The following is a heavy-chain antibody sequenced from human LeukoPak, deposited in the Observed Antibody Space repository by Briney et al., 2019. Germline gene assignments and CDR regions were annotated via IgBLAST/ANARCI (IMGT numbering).Heavy chain of an antibody. J-gene: IGHJ4*02. Sequence: SQTLSLTCAVSGGSISSGGYSWSWIRQPPGKGLEWIGYIYHSGSTYYNPSLKSRVTISVDRSKNQFSLKLSSVTAADTAVYYCAREGGDGFGRYYFDYWGQGTLSPSPQ. CDR2: IYHSGST. CDR3: AREGGDGFGRYYFDY. D-gene: IGHD5-24*01. V-gene: IGHV4-30-2*01. CDR1: GGSISSGGYS.